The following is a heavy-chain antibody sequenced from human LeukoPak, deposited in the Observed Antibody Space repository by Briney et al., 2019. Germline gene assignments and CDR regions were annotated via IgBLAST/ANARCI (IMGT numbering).Heavy chain of an antibody. CDR1: GGTFSSYA. D-gene: IGHD2-2*01. J-gene: IGHJ3*02. Sequence: SVKVSCKASGGTFSSYAISWVRQAPGQGLEWMGRIIPILGIANYAQKFQGRVTITADKSTSTAYMELSSLRSEDTAVFYCARSRSTSTSCRSAFDMWGQGTMVTVSS. CDR3: ARSRSTSTSCRSAFDM. V-gene: IGHV1-69*04. CDR2: IIPILGIA.